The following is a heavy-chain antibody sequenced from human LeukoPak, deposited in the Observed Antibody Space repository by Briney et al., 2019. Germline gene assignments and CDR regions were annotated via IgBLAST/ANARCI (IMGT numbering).Heavy chain of an antibody. CDR2: INPNSGGT. J-gene: IGHJ4*02. V-gene: IGHV1-2*02. CDR3: ARDLHFDDSSGD. Sequence: ASVKVSCKASGSTFTGYYMHWVRQAPGQGLEWMGWINPNSGGTDYAQKFQGRVTITRDTSISTAYMELSRLRSDDTAVYYCARDLHFDDSSGDWGQGTLVTVSS. CDR1: GSTFTGYY. D-gene: IGHD3-22*01.